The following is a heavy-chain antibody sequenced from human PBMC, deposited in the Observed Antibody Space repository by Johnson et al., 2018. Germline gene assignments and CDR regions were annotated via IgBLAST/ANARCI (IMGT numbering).Heavy chain of an antibody. CDR2: IWYDGSNK. V-gene: IGHV3-33*01. J-gene: IGHJ1*01. Sequence: QVQLVESGGGVVQPGRSLRLSCAASGFTFSSYGMHWVRQAPGKGLEWVAVIWYDGSNKYYADSVKGRFTISRDNSKSTLYLQMNSLRAEDTAVYYCAASPHYYERCGYYSGWVRHWGQGTLVTVSS. CDR1: GFTFSSYG. D-gene: IGHD3-22*01. CDR3: AASPHYYERCGYYSGWVRH.